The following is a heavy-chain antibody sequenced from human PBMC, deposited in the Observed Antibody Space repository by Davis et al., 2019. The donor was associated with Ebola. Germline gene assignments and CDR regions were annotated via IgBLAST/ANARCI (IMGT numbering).Heavy chain of an antibody. Sequence: PSETLSLTCTVSGGSISNYYWNWIRQPAGKGLEWIGRIYTSGSTNYNPSLKSRVTMSVDTSKNQFSLKLSSVTAADTAVYYCATDIVVVPAAQGDYWGQGTLVTASS. CDR3: ATDIVVVPAAQGDY. J-gene: IGHJ4*02. D-gene: IGHD2-2*01. CDR2: IYTSGST. V-gene: IGHV4-4*07. CDR1: GGSISNYY.